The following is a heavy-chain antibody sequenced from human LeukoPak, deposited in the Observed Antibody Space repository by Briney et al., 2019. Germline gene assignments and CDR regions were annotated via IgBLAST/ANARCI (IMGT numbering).Heavy chain of an antibody. V-gene: IGHV6-1*01. CDR2: TYYRSKWYN. D-gene: IGHD5-24*01. CDR1: GDIVSSNSAA. J-gene: IGHJ4*02. CDR3: TRGAPVGSSREFDY. Sequence: SQTLSLTCDISGDIVSSNSAAWHWIRQSPLRGLEWLGRTYYRSKWYNDYAVSVKSRITINPDTSKNQFSLQLNSVTPEDTAVYYCTRGAPVGSSREFDYWGQGTLVTVSS.